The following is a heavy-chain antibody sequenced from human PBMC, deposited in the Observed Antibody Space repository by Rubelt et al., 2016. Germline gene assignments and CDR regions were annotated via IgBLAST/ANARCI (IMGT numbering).Heavy chain of an antibody. Sequence: QVQLVQSGAEVKKPGASVKVSCKASGYTFTTYGINWVRQAPGQGLEWLGWISAYNGNTNHAQTDQGRCTMSKRACARKAQIVRRSLGGDEAAVDYCGGGACSGRYAGIDDWGQGTMVTVSS. J-gene: IGHJ6*02. D-gene: IGHD1-26*01. V-gene: IGHV1-18*01. CDR3: GGGACSGRYAGIDD. CDR1: GYTFTTYG. CDR2: ISAYNGNT.